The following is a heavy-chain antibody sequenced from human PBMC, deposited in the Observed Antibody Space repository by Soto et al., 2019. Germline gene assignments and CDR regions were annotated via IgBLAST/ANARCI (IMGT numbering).Heavy chain of an antibody. CDR3: ASSLLTPFDY. CDR2: INSDGSST. D-gene: IGHD7-27*01. V-gene: IGHV3-74*01. CDR1: GFTFSSYW. Sequence: GGSLRLSCAASGFTFSSYWMHWVRQAPGKGLVCVSRINSDGSSTSYADSVKGRFTISRDNAKNTLYLQMNSLRAEDTAVYYCASSLLTPFDYWGQGTLVTVSS. J-gene: IGHJ4*02.